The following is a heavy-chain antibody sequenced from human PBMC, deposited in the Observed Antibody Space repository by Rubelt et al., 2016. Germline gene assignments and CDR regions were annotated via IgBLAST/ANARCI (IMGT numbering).Heavy chain of an antibody. D-gene: IGHD6-13*01. J-gene: IGHJ4*02. CDR3: TISAAAGEALGYFDY. V-gene: IGHV4-39*01. CDR2: IYYSGST. Sequence: QLQLQESGPGLVKPSETLSLTCTVSGGSISSSSYYWGWIRQPPGKGLEWIGSIYYSGSTYYNPSLMSRVTISVDTSKNQFSLKLSSVTAADTAVYYCTISAAAGEALGYFDYWGQGTLVTVSS. CDR1: GGSISSSSYY.